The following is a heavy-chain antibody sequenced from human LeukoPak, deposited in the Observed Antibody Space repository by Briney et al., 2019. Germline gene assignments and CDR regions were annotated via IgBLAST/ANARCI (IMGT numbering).Heavy chain of an antibody. J-gene: IGHJ3*01. CDR1: GGSLSGYY. V-gene: IGHV4-34*01. Sequence: SETLSLTCGVYGGSLSGYYWSWIRQTPWKGLEWIGEIKQNGNTNYDPSLRSRITISVDTANNQFSLKLTSVTAADTAMYYCAREGWPKVRYGLTKDGFVVWGQGTMVTVSS. CDR2: IKQNGNT. D-gene: IGHD3-10*01. CDR3: AREGWPKVRYGLTKDGFVV.